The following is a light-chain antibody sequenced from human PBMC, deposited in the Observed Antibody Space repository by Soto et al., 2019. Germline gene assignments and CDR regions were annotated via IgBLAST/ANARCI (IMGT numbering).Light chain of an antibody. V-gene: IGKV3-11*01. CDR2: DAS. CDR1: QEISIY. J-gene: IGKJ5*01. Sequence: EVVLTQSPATLSLSPGERATRSGGGSQEISIYLAWYQQKPGQAPRLLIYDASNRATGIQARFSGSGSGTDFTLSIRSLEPEAFAVYYCQKRNNWPPAITVSQGTRVEVK. CDR3: QKRNNWPPAIT.